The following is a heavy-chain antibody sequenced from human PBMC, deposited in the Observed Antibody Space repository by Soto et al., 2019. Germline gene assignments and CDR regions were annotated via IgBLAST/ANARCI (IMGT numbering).Heavy chain of an antibody. J-gene: IGHJ4*02. CDR2: IIPVLGTI. V-gene: IGHV1-69*06. CDR3: ARGTLFCGGDCYFDH. D-gene: IGHD2-21*02. Sequence: QVQLVQSGAELKKPGSSVNVSCKASGTTFSSYGFNWVRQAPGQGLEWMEGIIPVLGTINYAQKFQGRVTITADKSTSTVYMDLSSLRSEDTAVYYCARGTLFCGGDCYFDHWGLGTLVTVSS. CDR1: GTTFSSYG.